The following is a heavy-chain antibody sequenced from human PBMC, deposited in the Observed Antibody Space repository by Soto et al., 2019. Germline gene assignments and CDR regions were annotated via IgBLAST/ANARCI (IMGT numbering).Heavy chain of an antibody. V-gene: IGHV3-48*01. D-gene: IGHD6-13*01. CDR2: ISSSGSTI. CDR3: ARGVPSSSSWSDY. CDR1: GFTFSSYS. J-gene: IGHJ4*02. Sequence: EVQLVESGGGLVQPGGSLRLSCAASGFTFSSYSMNWVHQAPGKGLEWVSYISSSGSTIYYADSVKGRFTISRDNAKNSLYLQMSSLRAEDTSVYYCARGVPSSSSWSDYWGQGTLVTVSS.